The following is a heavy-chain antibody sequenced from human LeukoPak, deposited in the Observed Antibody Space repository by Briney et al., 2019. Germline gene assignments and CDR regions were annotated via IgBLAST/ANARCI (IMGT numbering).Heavy chain of an antibody. CDR3: ARGKRGYSYANDY. D-gene: IGHD5-18*01. Sequence: SETLSLTCAVYGGSFSGYYWSWIRQPPGRGLEWIGEINHSGSTNYNPSLKSRVTISVDTSKNQFSLKLSSVTAADTAVYYCARGKRGYSYANDYWGQGTLVTVSS. CDR1: GGSFSGYY. J-gene: IGHJ4*02. CDR2: INHSGST. V-gene: IGHV4-34*01.